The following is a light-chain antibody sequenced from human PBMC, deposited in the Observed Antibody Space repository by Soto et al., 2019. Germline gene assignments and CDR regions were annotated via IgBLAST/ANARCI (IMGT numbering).Light chain of an antibody. CDR1: SSNVGGYNS. V-gene: IGLV2-14*01. Sequence: QSVLTQPASVSGSPGQSIAISCTGTSSNVGGYNSVSWYQQHPGKAPKLMIYDVSNRPSGVSDRFSGSKSGNTASLTISGFKVEDEAESYCCFCSNRSSSPVVFGGGTKLTVL. J-gene: IGLJ2*01. CDR2: DVS. CDR3: CFCSNRSSSPVV.